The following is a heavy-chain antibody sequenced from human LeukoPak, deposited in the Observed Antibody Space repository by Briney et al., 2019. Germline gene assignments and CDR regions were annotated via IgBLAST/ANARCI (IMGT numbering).Heavy chain of an antibody. CDR2: INPNSGGT. J-gene: IGHJ4*02. Sequence: GASVKVSCKASGYTFTGYYVHWVRQAPGQGLEWMGWINPNSGGTNYAQKFQGRVTMTRDTSISTAYMELSRLRSDDTAVYYCAYDSSGYDYYFDYWGQGTLVTVSS. CDR1: GYTFTGYY. D-gene: IGHD3-22*01. V-gene: IGHV1-2*02. CDR3: AYDSSGYDYYFDY.